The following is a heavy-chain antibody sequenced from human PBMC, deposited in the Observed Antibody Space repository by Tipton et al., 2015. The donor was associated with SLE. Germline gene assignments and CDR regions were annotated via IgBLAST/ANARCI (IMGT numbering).Heavy chain of an antibody. CDR1: GGSISSSNW. CDR2: IYTSGST. J-gene: IGHJ6*03. V-gene: IGHV4-4*02. D-gene: IGHD3-10*01. CDR3: ARAPGYYYYYYMDV. Sequence: TLSLTCTVSGGSISSSNWWSWVRQPPGKGLEWIGYIYTSGSTNYNPSLKSRVTISVDTSKNQFSLKLSSVTAADTAVYYCARAPGYYYYYYMDVWGKGTTVTVSS.